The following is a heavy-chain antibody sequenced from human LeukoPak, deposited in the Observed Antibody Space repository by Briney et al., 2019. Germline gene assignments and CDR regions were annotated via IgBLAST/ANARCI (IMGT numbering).Heavy chain of an antibody. CDR1: GFTFSSYA. CDR3: ARVVKGGPSNYFDY. Sequence: PGGSLRLSCAASGFTFSSYAMHWVRQAPGKGLEYVSAISSNGGSTYYANSVKGRFTISRDNSKNTLYLQMGSLRAEDMAVYYCARVVKGGPSNYFDYWGQGTLVTVSS. J-gene: IGHJ4*02. D-gene: IGHD2-15*01. CDR2: ISSNGGST. V-gene: IGHV3-64*01.